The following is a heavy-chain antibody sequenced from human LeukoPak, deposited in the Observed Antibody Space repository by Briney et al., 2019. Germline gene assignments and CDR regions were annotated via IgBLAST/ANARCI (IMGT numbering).Heavy chain of an antibody. CDR3: ARLTMVRGVTTSPTLIDP. J-gene: IGHJ5*02. V-gene: IGHV4-39*01. D-gene: IGHD3-10*01. CDR2: IYYSGST. CDR1: GGSISSSSYY. Sequence: SETLSLTCTVSGGSISSSSYYWGWIRQPPGKGLEWIGSIYYSGSTYYNPSLKSRVTISVDTSKNQFSLKLSSVTAADTAVYYCARLTMVRGVTTSPTLIDPWGQGTLVTVSS.